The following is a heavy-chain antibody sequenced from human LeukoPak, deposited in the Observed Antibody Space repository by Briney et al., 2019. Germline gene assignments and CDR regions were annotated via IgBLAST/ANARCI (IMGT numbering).Heavy chain of an antibody. D-gene: IGHD3-22*01. CDR2: ISSNGGST. CDR1: GFTFSSYA. CDR3: ARDDSSGLRAYYFEY. V-gene: IGHV3-64*01. Sequence: GGSLRLSCAASGFTFSSYAMHWVRRAPGKGLEYVSAISSNGGSTYYANSVKGRFTISRDNSKNTLYLQMGSLRAEDMAVYYCARDDSSGLRAYYFEYWGQGTLVTVSS. J-gene: IGHJ4*02.